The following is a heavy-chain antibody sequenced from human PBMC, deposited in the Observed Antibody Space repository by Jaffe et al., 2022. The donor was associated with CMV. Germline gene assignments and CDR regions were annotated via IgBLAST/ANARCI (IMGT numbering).Heavy chain of an antibody. CDR1: GFTFSNYG. V-gene: IGHV3-33*08. J-gene: IGHJ4*02. Sequence: QVQLVESGGGVVQPGRSLTLSCGGSGFTFSNYGMHWVRQAPGKGLEWVALIWHDGGNKYYADSVKGRFTISRDNSKNTLYLQMNSLRVEDTAVYYCARFEGGRSSYNYWGQGTLVTVSS. CDR2: IWHDGGNK. CDR3: ARFEGGRSSYNY. D-gene: IGHD6-6*01.